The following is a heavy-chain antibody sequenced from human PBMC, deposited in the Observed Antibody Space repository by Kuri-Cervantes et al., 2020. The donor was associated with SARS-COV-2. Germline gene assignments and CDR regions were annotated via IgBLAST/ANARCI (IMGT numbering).Heavy chain of an antibody. CDR3: ARGGGNY. V-gene: IGHV3-48*02. CDR2: ISSSSSTI. J-gene: IGHJ4*02. D-gene: IGHD3-16*01. Sequence: GESLKISCAASGFTFSSYWMSWVHQAPGKGLEWVSYISSSSSTIYYADSVKGRFTISRDNAKNSLYLQMNSLRDEDTAVYYCARGGGNYWGQGTLVTVSS. CDR1: GFTFSSYW.